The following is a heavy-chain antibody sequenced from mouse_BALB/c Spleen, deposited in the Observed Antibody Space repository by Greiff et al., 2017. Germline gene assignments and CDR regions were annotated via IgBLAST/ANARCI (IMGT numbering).Heavy chain of an antibody. V-gene: IGHV5-6-3*01. Sequence: EVQRVESGGGLVQPGGSLKLSCAASGFTFSSYGMSWVRQTPDKRLELVATINSNGGSTYYPDSVKGRFTISRDNAKNTLYLQMCSLKSEDTAMYYCARANYYGSSYVGFAYWGQGTLVTGSA. CDR1: GFTFSSYG. D-gene: IGHD1-1*01. J-gene: IGHJ3*01. CDR2: INSNGGST. CDR3: ARANYYGSSYVGFAY.